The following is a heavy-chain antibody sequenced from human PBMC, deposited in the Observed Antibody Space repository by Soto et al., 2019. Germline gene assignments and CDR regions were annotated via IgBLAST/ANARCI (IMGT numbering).Heavy chain of an antibody. V-gene: IGHV3-23*01. CDR3: AKDRMNNNSEWDPFDS. CDR1: GGTFSFSA. Sequence: GGSKRLCCAACGGTFSFSAGIWVNPPPGKGLEWVSGIGGGNDDTYYADSVKGRFTISRDNSKSTLSLQMNGLRAEDTAVYYGAKDRMNNNSEWDPFDSWGQGKKVTVS. J-gene: IGHJ3*02. CDR2: IGGGNDDT. D-gene: IGHD1-26*01.